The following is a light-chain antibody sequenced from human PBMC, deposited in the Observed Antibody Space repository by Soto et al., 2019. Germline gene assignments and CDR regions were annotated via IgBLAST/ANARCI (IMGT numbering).Light chain of an antibody. CDR2: AAS. J-gene: IGKJ1*01. CDR1: QSISSY. Sequence: DIQMTQSPSSLSASVGDRVTITCRASQSISSYLNWYQQKPGKAPKLLIYAASSLQSGVPSRFSGSGSGTGFTLTIRSLQTEDFGTYYCQQSYSTPWTFGQGTKVEIK. V-gene: IGKV1-39*01. CDR3: QQSYSTPWT.